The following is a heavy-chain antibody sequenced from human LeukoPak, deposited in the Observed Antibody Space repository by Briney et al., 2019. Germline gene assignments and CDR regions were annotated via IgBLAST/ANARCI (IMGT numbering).Heavy chain of an antibody. Sequence: SGGSLRLSCAASGFTFSSLWMSWVRQAPEKGLEWVANIKQDGSEKYYVDSVKGRFTISRDNAKNSLYLQMNSLRAEDTAVYYCGRNFEGYVWVIYRPYYMDVWGKGTTVTVS. D-gene: IGHD3-16*02. CDR2: IKQDGSEK. J-gene: IGHJ6*03. V-gene: IGHV3-7*01. CDR1: GFTFSSLW. CDR3: GRNFEGYVWVIYRPYYMDV.